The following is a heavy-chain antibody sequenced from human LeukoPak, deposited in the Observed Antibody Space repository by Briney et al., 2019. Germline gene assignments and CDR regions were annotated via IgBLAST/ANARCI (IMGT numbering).Heavy chain of an antibody. CDR3: AKVPGLERAYYYYGMDV. CDR2: ISYDGSNK. Sequence: GGSLRLSCAASGFTFSSYGMHWVRQAPGKGLEGVAVISYDGSNKYYADSVKGRFTISRDNSKNTLYLQMNSPRAEDTAVYYCAKVPGLERAYYYYGMDVWGKGTTVTVSS. V-gene: IGHV3-30*18. D-gene: IGHD1-1*01. CDR1: GFTFSSYG. J-gene: IGHJ6*04.